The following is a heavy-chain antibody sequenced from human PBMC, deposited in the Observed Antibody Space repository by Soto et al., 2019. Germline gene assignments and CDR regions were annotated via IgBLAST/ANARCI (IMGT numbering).Heavy chain of an antibody. V-gene: IGHV3-72*01. CDR3: ARATTVTDY. Sequence: EVQLGESGGGLVQPGGSLRLSCAASGFTFSDHYMDWVRQAPGKGLEWVGRTRNKANSHTTEYAASVKGRFTISREDSKNSLYLPMNSLKVEDTAVYYCARATTVTDYWGQGALVTVSS. CDR1: GFTFSDHY. J-gene: IGHJ4*02. CDR2: TRNKANSHTT. D-gene: IGHD4-17*01.